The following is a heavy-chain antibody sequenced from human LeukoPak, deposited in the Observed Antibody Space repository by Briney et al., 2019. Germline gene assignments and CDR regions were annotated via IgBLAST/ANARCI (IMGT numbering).Heavy chain of an antibody. J-gene: IGHJ5*02. CDR3: ARGYYDSSGPNVGNWFDP. Sequence: KAGESLKISCKGSGYSFTSYWIGWVRQMPGKGLEWMGIIYPGDSDTRYSPSFQGQVTISADKSISTAYLQWSSLKASDTAMYYCARGYYDSSGPNVGNWFDPWGQGTLVTVSS. CDR2: IYPGDSDT. V-gene: IGHV5-51*01. D-gene: IGHD3-22*01. CDR1: GYSFTSYW.